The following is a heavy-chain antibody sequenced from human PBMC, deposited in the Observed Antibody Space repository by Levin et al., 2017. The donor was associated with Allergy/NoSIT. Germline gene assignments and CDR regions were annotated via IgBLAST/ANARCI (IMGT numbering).Heavy chain of an antibody. V-gene: IGHV3-48*01. D-gene: IGHD1-26*01. J-gene: IGHJ3*02. CDR3: ASDLEGSYLKDAFDI. CDR2: ISSSSSSI. Sequence: GESLKISCAASGFTFSSYSMNWVRQAPGKGLEWLSYISSSSSSIHYADSVRGRFTISRDNAKNSLYLQMNSLRAEDTAVYYCASDLEGSYLKDAFDIWGQGTMVTVSS. CDR1: GFTFSSYS.